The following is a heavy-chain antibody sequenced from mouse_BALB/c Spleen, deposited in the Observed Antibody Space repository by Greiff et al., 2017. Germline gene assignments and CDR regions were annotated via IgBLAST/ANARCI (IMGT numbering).Heavy chain of an antibody. Sequence: EVKLVESGPSLVKPSQTLSLTCSVSGYSITSGYWNWIRKFPGNKLEYMGYISYSGSTYYNPSLKSRISTTRDTSKNQYYLQLNSVTTEDTATYYCARCRPWYFDVWGAGTTVTVSS. CDR2: ISYSGST. V-gene: IGHV3-8*02. CDR3: ARCRPWYFDV. CDR1: GYSITSGY. J-gene: IGHJ1*01.